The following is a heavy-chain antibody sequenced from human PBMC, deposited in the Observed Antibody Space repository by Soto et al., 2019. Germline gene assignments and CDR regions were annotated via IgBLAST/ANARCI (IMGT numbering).Heavy chain of an antibody. CDR3: ARDDGAFDI. CDR1: GYTFTNYP. CDR2: INPGNRNT. Sequence: QVQLVQSGAEAKKPGASVKVSCKASGYTFTNYPMHWVRQAPGQRLEWMGWINPGNRNTKYSQKFQGRVTITRDTSASTAYMELSSLRSEDTAVYYCARDDGAFDIWGQGTMVTVSS. V-gene: IGHV1-3*01. J-gene: IGHJ3*02.